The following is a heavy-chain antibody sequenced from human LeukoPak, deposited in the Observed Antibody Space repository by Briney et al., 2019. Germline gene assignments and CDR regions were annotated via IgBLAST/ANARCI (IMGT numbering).Heavy chain of an antibody. Sequence: SETLSLTCTVSGGSIRSYYWSWIRQPPGKGLEWIGYVYYSGSTNYNPSLKSRVAISVDTSKNQFSLKLNSVTAADTAVYYCARGPSAYPYFDYWGQGTLVTVSS. CDR1: GGSIRSYY. CDR2: VYYSGST. J-gene: IGHJ4*02. CDR3: ARGPSAYPYFDY. V-gene: IGHV4-59*01. D-gene: IGHD3-3*01.